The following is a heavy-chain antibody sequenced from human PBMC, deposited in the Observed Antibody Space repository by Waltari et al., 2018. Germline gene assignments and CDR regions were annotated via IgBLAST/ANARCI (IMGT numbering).Heavy chain of an antibody. CDR2: INAGNGNT. V-gene: IGHV1-3*01. CDR3: ARASITMVRGVTPFDY. CDR1: GYTFTSYA. Sequence: QVQLVQSGAEVKKPGASVKVSCKASGYTFTSYAMHWVRQAPGQRLEWMGWINAGNGNTKYSQKLQGRVTITRDTSASTAYMELSSLRSEDTAVYYCARASITMVRGVTPFDYWGQGTLVTVSS. J-gene: IGHJ4*02. D-gene: IGHD3-10*01.